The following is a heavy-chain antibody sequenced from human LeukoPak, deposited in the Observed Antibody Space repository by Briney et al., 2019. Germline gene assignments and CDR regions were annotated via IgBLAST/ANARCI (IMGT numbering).Heavy chain of an antibody. CDR3: AKLTPQLPDAFDI. D-gene: IGHD2-2*01. CDR2: IRYDGSNK. J-gene: IGHJ3*02. V-gene: IGHV3-30*02. CDR1: GFTFSSYG. Sequence: GGSLRLSCAASGFTFSSYGMHWVRQAPGKGLEWVAFIRYDGSNKYYADSVKGRFTISRDNSKNTLYLQMNSLRAEDTAVYYCAKLTPQLPDAFDIWGQGTMVTVSS.